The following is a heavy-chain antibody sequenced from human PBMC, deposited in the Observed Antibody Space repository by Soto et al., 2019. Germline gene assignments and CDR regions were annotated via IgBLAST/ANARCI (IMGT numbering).Heavy chain of an antibody. Sequence: GGSLRLSCAASGFTFRSYAMHWVRQAPGKGLEWVAVISYDGSNKYYADSVKGRFTISRDNSKNTLYLQMNSLRPDDTAVYYCARDSGYIVVVPTPYFDYWGQRTLVTVSS. CDR2: ISYDGSNK. V-gene: IGHV3-30-3*01. J-gene: IGHJ4*02. CDR1: GFTFRSYA. CDR3: ARDSGYIVVVPTPYFDY. D-gene: IGHD2-15*01.